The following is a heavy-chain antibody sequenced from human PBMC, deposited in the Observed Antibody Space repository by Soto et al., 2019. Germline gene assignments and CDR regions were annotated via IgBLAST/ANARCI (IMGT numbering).Heavy chain of an antibody. Sequence: VGSLRLSCASSVFTFSSYAMSCVRHSPGKGLEWVSAISGSGGSTYYADSVKGRFTISRDNSKNTLYLQMNSLRAEDTAVYYCARDRFGELLTCYYYGMEVWGQGTMVRVSS. CDR2: ISGSGGST. CDR1: VFTFSSYA. V-gene: IGHV3-23*01. D-gene: IGHD3-10*01. CDR3: ARDRFGELLTCYYYGMEV. J-gene: IGHJ6*01.